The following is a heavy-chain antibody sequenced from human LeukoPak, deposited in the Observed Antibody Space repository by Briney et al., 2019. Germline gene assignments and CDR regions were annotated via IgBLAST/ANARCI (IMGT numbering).Heavy chain of an antibody. J-gene: IGHJ4*02. CDR3: ARGSDYDSSGYPFDY. CDR2: INHSGST. CDR1: GGSFSGYY. Sequence: PSETLSLTXAVYGGSFSGYYWSWIRQPPGKGLEWIGEINHSGSTNYNPSLKSRVTISVDTSKNQFSLKLSSVTAADTAVYYCARGSDYDSSGYPFDYWGQGTLVTVSS. V-gene: IGHV4-34*01. D-gene: IGHD3-22*01.